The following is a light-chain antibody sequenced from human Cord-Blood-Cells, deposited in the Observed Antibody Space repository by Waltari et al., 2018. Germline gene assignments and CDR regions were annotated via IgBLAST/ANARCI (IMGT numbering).Light chain of an antibody. CDR1: QSISSY. CDR2: DAS. Sequence: EIVFTQPPSLLPLSPGDRATLSCRASQSISSYLAWYQQKPGQAPRLLIYDASNSAPGIPARFSGSGSGTDFTLTISSLEPEDFAVYYCQQRSNWITFGQGTRLEIK. CDR3: QQRSNWIT. V-gene: IGKV3-11*01. J-gene: IGKJ5*01.